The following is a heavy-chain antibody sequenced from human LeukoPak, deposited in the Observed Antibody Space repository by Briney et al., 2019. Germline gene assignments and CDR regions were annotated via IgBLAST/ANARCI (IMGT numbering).Heavy chain of an antibody. CDR1: GFTFSSYA. CDR3: AKATYDILTGSDY. CDR2: ISGSGGST. J-gene: IGHJ4*02. D-gene: IGHD3-9*01. Sequence: QSGGSLRLSCAASGFTFSSYAMSWVRQAPGKGLEWVSAISGSGGSTYYADSVKGRFTISRDNSKNTLYLQMNSLRAEDTAVYYCAKATYDILTGSDYWGQGTLVTVSS. V-gene: IGHV3-23*01.